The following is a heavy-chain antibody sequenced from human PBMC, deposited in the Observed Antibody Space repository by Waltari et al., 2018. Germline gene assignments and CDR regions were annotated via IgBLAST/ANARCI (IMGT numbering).Heavy chain of an antibody. CDR3: ARVYCSGGSCYDLFDY. J-gene: IGHJ4*02. V-gene: IGHV4-59*01. D-gene: IGHD2-15*01. CDR2: IYYSGST. Sequence: QMQLQESGPGLVKPSETLSLTCTVSGGSITGYYWSWFRLPPGKGLEWIGYIYYSGSTNYNPSLKSRVTVSVDMSKNQFSLKLTSVTAADTAVYYCARVYCSGGSCYDLFDYWGQGTLVTVSS. CDR1: GGSITGYY.